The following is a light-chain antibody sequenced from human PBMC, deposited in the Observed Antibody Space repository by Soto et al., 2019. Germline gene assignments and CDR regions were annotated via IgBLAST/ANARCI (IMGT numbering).Light chain of an antibody. CDR3: QTWGAGIQL. CDR1: SGHSSYA. J-gene: IGLJ2*01. V-gene: IGLV4-69*01. CDR2: LNSDGSH. Sequence: QLVLTQSPSASASLGASVKLTSTLSSGHSSYAIAWHQQQPEKGPRYLMKLNSDGSHSKGDGIPDRFSGSSSGAERYFTHASLKSEDEADSDCQTWGAGIQLFGGGTKLTVL.